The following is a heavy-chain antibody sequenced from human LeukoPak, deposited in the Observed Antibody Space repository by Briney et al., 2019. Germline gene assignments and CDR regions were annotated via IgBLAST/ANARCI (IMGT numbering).Heavy chain of an antibody. D-gene: IGHD3-10*01. CDR1: GGTFSSYA. J-gene: IGHJ5*02. CDR3: ARDVRLLWFGEFDP. V-gene: IGHV1-69*04. CDR2: IIPILGIA. Sequence: SVKVSCKASGGTFSSYAISWVRQAPGQGLEWMGRIIPILGIANYAQKFQGRVTITADKSTSTAYMELSSLRSEDTAVYYCARDVRLLWFGEFDPWGQGTLVTVSS.